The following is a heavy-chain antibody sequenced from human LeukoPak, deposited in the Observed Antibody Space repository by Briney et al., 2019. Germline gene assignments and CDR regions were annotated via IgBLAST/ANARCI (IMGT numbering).Heavy chain of an antibody. V-gene: IGHV3-23*01. CDR3: TKWTGYGDS. Sequence: GGSLRLSCAASGFTFSTYAMSWVRQAPGKGLEWVSALSPSGGITYYEDSVKGRFTISRDNSKNTLDLQMNSLRADDTAVYYCTKWTGYGDSWGQGTLVTVSS. J-gene: IGHJ4*02. CDR2: LSPSGGIT. D-gene: IGHD5-12*01. CDR1: GFTFSTYA.